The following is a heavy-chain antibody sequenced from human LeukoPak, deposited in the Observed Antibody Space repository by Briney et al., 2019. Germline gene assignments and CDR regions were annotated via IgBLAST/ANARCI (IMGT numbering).Heavy chain of an antibody. CDR1: GGSFSGYY. V-gene: IGHV4-34*01. D-gene: IGHD3-16*01. Sequence: SETLSLTCAVYGGSFSGYYWSWIRQPPGKGLEWIGEINHSGSTNYNPSLKSRVTISVDTSKNQFSLKLSSVTAADTAVYYCARGQAGEGFPKYYFDYWGQGTLVIVSS. CDR3: ARGQAGEGFPKYYFDY. CDR2: INHSGST. J-gene: IGHJ4*02.